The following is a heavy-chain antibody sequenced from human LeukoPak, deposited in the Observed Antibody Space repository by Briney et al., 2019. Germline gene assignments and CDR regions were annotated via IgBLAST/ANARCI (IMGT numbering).Heavy chain of an antibody. CDR1: GFTFSRHW. CDR2: IKRDGSER. J-gene: IGHJ4*02. V-gene: IGHV3-7*01. CDR3: ARDGGHSTDFDY. Sequence: GGSLRLSCATSGFTFSRHWMSWVRQAPGKGPEWVANIKRDGSERYYVHSVKGRFTISRDNAKNSLYLQMNSLRAEDTAVYYCARDGGHSTDFDYWGQGILVTVSS. D-gene: IGHD2-8*02.